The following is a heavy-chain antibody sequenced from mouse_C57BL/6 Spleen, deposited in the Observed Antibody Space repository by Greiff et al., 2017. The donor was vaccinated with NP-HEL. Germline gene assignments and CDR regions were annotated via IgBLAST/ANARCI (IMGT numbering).Heavy chain of an antibody. J-gene: IGHJ3*01. CDR3: ARAYYGSSFAWFAY. CDR2: IYPGDGDT. CDR1: GYAFSSYW. V-gene: IGHV1-80*01. Sequence: VQLQQSGAELVKPGASVKISCKASGYAFSSYWMNWVKQRPGKGLEWIGQIYPGDGDTNYNGKFKGKATLTADKSSSTAYMQLSSLTSEDSAVYFCARAYYGSSFAWFAYWGQGTLVTVSA. D-gene: IGHD1-1*01.